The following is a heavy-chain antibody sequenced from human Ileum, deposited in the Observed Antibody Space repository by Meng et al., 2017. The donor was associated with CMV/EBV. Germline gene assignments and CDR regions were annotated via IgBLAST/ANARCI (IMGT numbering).Heavy chain of an antibody. CDR3: ARDHSIVSNLPAWWHGP. Sequence: ASVKVSCKASGYSFTDNYMHWVRQAPGRGLEWMGVINPTGDAAIYAQKFQGRVTMTRDTSTSTDYMELSSLTSEDTAVYYCARDHSIVSNLPAWWHGPWGQGTLVTVSS. J-gene: IGHJ5*02. CDR2: INPTGDAA. D-gene: IGHD2-8*02. CDR1: GYSFTDNY. V-gene: IGHV1-46*01.